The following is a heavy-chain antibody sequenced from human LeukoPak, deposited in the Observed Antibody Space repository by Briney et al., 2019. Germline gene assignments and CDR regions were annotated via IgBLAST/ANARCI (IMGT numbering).Heavy chain of an antibody. CDR3: ARGNVAAAVIFYYYYSMDV. J-gene: IGHJ6*04. CDR1: GFTFSSYA. V-gene: IGHV3-23*01. D-gene: IGHD6-13*01. CDR2: ISNSGANI. Sequence: HPGGSLSLSCAASGFTFSSYAMSWVRQAPGKGLEWVSTISNSGANINYADSVKGRFTISRANSTNTLFLQMNSLRAEDTAVYYCARGNVAAAVIFYYYYSMDVWGKGTTVTVSS.